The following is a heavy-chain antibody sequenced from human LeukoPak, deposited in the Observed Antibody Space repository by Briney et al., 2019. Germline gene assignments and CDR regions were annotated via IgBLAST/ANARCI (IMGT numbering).Heavy chain of an antibody. CDR1: GGSISSYY. D-gene: IGHD6-13*01. CDR2: IYYSGST. V-gene: IGHV4-59*08. CDR3: ARSYASSWYWNWFDP. Sequence: SETLSLTCTVSGGSISSYYWSWIRQPPGKGLEWIGYIYYSGSTNYNPSLRSRVTISVDTSKNQFSLRLSSVTAADTAVYYCARSYASSWYWNWFDPWGQGTLVTVSS. J-gene: IGHJ5*02.